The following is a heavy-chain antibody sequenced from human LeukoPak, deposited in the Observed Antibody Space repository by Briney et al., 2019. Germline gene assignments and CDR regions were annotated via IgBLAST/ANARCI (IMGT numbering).Heavy chain of an antibody. Sequence: GGSLRLSCAASGFTFISYGMHWVRQAPGKGLEWVAVISYDGSNKYYADSVKGRFTISRDNSKNTLYLQMNSLRAEDTAVYYCAKDYGGNERAHVYWGQGTLVTVSS. J-gene: IGHJ4*02. D-gene: IGHD4-23*01. CDR1: GFTFISYG. CDR2: ISYDGSNK. CDR3: AKDYGGNERAHVY. V-gene: IGHV3-30*18.